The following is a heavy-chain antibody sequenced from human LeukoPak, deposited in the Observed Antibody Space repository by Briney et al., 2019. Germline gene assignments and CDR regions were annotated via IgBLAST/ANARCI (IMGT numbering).Heavy chain of an antibody. J-gene: IGHJ6*02. CDR1: GYSFANYW. CDR3: ARSKKGGYGTVRNNYYYYGMDV. V-gene: IGHV5-51*01. Sequence: GESLKISCKGSGYSFANYWIGWVRQMPGKGLEWMGIIYPDDSDTRYSPSFQGHVTISADKSISTAYLQWNSLKASDTAMYYCARSKKGGYGTVRNNYYYYGMDVWGQGTTVTVSS. D-gene: IGHD3-22*01. CDR2: IYPDDSDT.